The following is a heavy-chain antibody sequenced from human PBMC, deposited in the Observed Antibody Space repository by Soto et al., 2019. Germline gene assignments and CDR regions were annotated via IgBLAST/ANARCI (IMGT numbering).Heavy chain of an antibody. V-gene: IGHV5-10-1*01. J-gene: IGHJ4*02. CDR3: ASITMVRGVIIGGDFDY. CDR2: IDPSDSYT. D-gene: IGHD3-10*01. Sequence: PGESLKISCKGSGYSFTSYWISWVRQMPGKGLEWMGRIDPSDSYTNYSPSFQGHVTISADKSISTAYLQWSSLKASDTAMYYCASITMVRGVIIGGDFDYWGQGTLVTVSS. CDR1: GYSFTSYW.